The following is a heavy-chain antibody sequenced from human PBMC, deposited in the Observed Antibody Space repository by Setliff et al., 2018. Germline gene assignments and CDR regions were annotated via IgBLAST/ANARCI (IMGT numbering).Heavy chain of an antibody. CDR1: GGSISGVSIRSYY. J-gene: IGHJ4*02. D-gene: IGHD5-12*01. CDR2: VYYSGTT. Sequence: PSETLSLTCTVSGGSISGVSIRSYYWSWIRQPPGKGLEFIGYVYYSGTTNYDPSLKSRVTISVDTSKNQFSLKLRSVTAADTAVYYCARGGTFRYFDFWGQGAPVTVSS. V-gene: IGHV4-61*01. CDR3: ARGGTFRYFDF.